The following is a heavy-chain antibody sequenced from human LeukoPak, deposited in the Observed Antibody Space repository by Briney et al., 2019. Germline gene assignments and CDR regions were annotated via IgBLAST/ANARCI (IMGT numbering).Heavy chain of an antibody. Sequence: GGSLRLSCAASGFTFNTYAMSWVRQAPGKGLEWVSAISDSGGSAYYADSVKGRFTISRDNSKNTLYLQMNSLRAEDTAVYYCANLKVQWFVYWGQGTLVTVSS. V-gene: IGHV3-23*01. CDR3: ANLKVQWFVY. CDR1: GFTFNTYA. CDR2: ISDSGGSA. D-gene: IGHD1-26*01. J-gene: IGHJ4*02.